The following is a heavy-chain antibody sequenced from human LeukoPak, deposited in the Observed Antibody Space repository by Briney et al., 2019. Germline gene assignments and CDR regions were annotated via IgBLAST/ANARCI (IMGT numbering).Heavy chain of an antibody. D-gene: IGHD2-15*01. Sequence: GGSLRLSCTTSGFTFGDYAMNWVRQAPGKGLEWVGFITSKAYGGTTEYAASLRGRFTISSDDSKGTAYLQMNILKTEDTAVYYCTRMMYCSGGSCSFDYWGQGTQVTVPS. CDR2: ITSKAYGGTT. J-gene: IGHJ4*02. CDR3: TRMMYCSGGSCSFDY. V-gene: IGHV3-49*04. CDR1: GFTFGDYA.